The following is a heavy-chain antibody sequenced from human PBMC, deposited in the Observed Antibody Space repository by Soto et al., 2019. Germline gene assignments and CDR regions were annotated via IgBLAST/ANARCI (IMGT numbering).Heavy chain of an antibody. CDR3: ARGGYSYGTYYYGMDV. CDR2: INPNSGGT. CDR1: GYTFTGYY. Sequence: ASVKVSCKASGYTFTGYYMHWVRQAPGQGLEWMGWINPNSGGTNYAQKFQGWVTMTRDTSISTAYMELSRLRSDDTAVYYCARGGYSYGTYYYGMDVWGQGTKVTVSS. V-gene: IGHV1-2*04. D-gene: IGHD5-18*01. J-gene: IGHJ6*02.